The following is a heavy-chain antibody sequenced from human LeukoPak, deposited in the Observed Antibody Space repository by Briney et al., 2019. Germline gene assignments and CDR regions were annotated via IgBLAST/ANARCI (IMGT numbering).Heavy chain of an antibody. CDR2: ISTFNGNT. J-gene: IGHJ4*02. Sequence: GASVKVSCKAPGYAFTNYGITWVRQAPGQGLEWLGWISTFNGNTNYAQRLQDRVTMTTDTSTNTAYLELRRLRSDDTALYYCARRHLIGNGYFDHWGQGSLVTVSS. V-gene: IGHV1-18*01. D-gene: IGHD4-23*01. CDR3: ARRHLIGNGYFDH. CDR1: GYAFTNYG.